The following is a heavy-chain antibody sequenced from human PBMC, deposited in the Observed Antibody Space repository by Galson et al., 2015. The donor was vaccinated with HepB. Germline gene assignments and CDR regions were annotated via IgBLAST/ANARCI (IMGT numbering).Heavy chain of an antibody. J-gene: IGHJ6*04. CDR1: GFTFSASP. D-gene: IGHD3-10*01. CDR3: ASTYGSGFLDV. V-gene: IGHV3-73*01. Sequence: SLRLSCAASGFTFSASPMHWVRQASGKGLEWDGRIRSKANNYATTYAESLKGRFTISRDDSKNTAYLQMNSLKTEDTAMYFCASTYGSGFLDVWGKGTTVTVSS. CDR2: IRSKANNYAT.